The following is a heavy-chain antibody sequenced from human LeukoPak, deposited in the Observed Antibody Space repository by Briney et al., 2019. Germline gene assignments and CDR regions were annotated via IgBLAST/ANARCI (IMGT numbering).Heavy chain of an antibody. D-gene: IGHD1-20*01. J-gene: IGHJ5*02. V-gene: IGHV3-23*01. CDR3: AKDPELSGTDTWLDP. CDR2: ISGSGGST. Sequence: GGSLRLSCAASGFTFSSYAMNWVRQAPGKGLEWVSTISGSGGSTYYADSVKGRFTISRDNSKNTLWLQMNSLRAEDTVVYYCAKDPELSGTDTWLDPWGQGTLATVSS. CDR1: GFTFSSYA.